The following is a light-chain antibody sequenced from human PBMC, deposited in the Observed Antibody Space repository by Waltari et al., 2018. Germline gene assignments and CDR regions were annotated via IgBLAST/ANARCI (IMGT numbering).Light chain of an antibody. V-gene: IGLV2-8*01. CDR2: EVT. CDR1: STDVEGYDP. Sequence: QSALTQPPSASGSPGQSITISCTGISTDVEGYDPFFWYKHHPGNAPKLLSYEVTKRPSGVPDRFSGSKSDNTASLAVSGLQAEDEADYYCSSYAGGSSLMFGGGTKLTVL. J-gene: IGLJ3*02. CDR3: SSYAGGSSLM.